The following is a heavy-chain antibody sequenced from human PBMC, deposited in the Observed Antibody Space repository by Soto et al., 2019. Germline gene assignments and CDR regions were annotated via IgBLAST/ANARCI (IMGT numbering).Heavy chain of an antibody. Sequence: QVQMQESGPGLVKPSETLSLTCTVSGDSVRNQYWSWIRRPPGRGLEWIGYIYRSGSTKYNPSLKSRLTISVDTFKTQFSLKLSSVAAADTAVYYCARTLDYGHMDVWGKGTTVTVSS. CDR3: ARTLDYGHMDV. CDR1: GDSVRNQY. D-gene: IGHD3-16*01. V-gene: IGHV4-4*09. J-gene: IGHJ6*03. CDR2: IYRSGST.